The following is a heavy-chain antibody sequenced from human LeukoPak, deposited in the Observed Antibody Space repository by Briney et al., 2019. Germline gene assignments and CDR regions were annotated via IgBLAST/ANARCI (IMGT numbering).Heavy chain of an antibody. J-gene: IGHJ3*01. V-gene: IGHV3-21*01. Sequence: GRSLRLSCAPSGLTSNSYIMNWVRPAPGKWLGWVSSISTIGGYVNYADSGEGRLTLPRDNARNSMYLQMTCLRAEDTAVYYCARGGGTYRDAFDFWGQGTMVTVSS. CDR1: GLTSNSYI. D-gene: IGHD3-16*01. CDR2: ISTIGGYV. CDR3: ARGGGTYRDAFDF.